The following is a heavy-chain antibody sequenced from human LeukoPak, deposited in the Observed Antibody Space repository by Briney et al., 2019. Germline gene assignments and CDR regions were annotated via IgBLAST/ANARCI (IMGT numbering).Heavy chain of an antibody. CDR3: ARDASGSFYDY. D-gene: IGHD1-26*01. J-gene: IGHJ4*02. Sequence: GGSLRLSCAASGFTFSTYWMTWVRQAPGKGLEWVANINQDGSEKYYVDSVRGRFTISRDNAKKSLYLQMGSLRAEDTAMYYCARDASGSFYDYWGQGTLVTVSS. CDR1: GFTFSTYW. CDR2: INQDGSEK. V-gene: IGHV3-7*01.